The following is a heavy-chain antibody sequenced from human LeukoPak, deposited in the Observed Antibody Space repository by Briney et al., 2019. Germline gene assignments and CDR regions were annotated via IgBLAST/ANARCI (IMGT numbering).Heavy chain of an antibody. CDR2: FDPEDGET. V-gene: IGHV1-24*01. Sequence: ASVKVSCKVSGCTLTELSMHWVRQAPGKGLEWMGGFDPEDGETIYAQKFQGRVTMTEDTSTDTAYMELSSLRSEDTAVYYCATLGPFPLDVNYYYYYGMDVWGQGTTVTVSS. CDR3: ATLGPFPLDVNYYYYYGMDV. J-gene: IGHJ6*02. CDR1: GCTLTELS. D-gene: IGHD3-16*01.